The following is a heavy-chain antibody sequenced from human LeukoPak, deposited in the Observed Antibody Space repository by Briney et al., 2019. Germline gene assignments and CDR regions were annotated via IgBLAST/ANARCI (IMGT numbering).Heavy chain of an antibody. Sequence: SETLSLTCTVSSGSTNGYYWSWIRQPPGKRLEWIGYVAYSGATNYNLSFKSRVTMSLDTSKTQFSLKLSSVTAADTAFYYCARTVSGYYFDAWGPGTLVTVSS. CDR1: SGSTNGYY. CDR2: VAYSGAT. CDR3: ARTVSGYYFDA. D-gene: IGHD5-12*01. J-gene: IGHJ5*02. V-gene: IGHV4-59*01.